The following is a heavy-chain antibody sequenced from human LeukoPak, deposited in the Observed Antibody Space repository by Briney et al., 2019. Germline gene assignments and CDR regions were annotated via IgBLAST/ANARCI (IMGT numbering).Heavy chain of an antibody. CDR2: IYYSGST. D-gene: IGHD2-2*01. Sequence: SETLSLTCTVSGGSISSYYWSWIRQPPGKGLEWIGYIYYSGSTNYNPSLKSRVTISVDTSKNQFSLKLSSVTAADTAVYYCAREAVPPGGKYYYYMDVWGKGTTVTVSS. J-gene: IGHJ6*03. V-gene: IGHV4-59*01. CDR3: AREAVPPGGKYYYYMDV. CDR1: GGSISSYY.